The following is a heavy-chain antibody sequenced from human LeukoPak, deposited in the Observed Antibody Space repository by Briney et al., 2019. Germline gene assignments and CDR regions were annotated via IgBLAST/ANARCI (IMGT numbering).Heavy chain of an antibody. J-gene: IGHJ6*03. CDR2: IFSGGST. CDR1: GGSISSSTFY. Sequence: SETLSLTCTVAGGSISSSTFYWGWIRQPPGKGLEWIGSIFSGGSTYYNPSLKSRVTISIDTSKNQFSLSLTSATAADTAVYFCGRELRYDFWTGSPNYYMDVWGKGTTVTVSS. D-gene: IGHD3-3*01. V-gene: IGHV4-39*07. CDR3: GRELRYDFWTGSPNYYMDV.